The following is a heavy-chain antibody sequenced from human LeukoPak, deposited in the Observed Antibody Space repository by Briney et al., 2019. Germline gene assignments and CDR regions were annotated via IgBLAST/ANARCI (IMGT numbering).Heavy chain of an antibody. J-gene: IGHJ4*02. CDR3: ARRIWNRPFLGPVYFDY. CDR2: IYPGDSDT. D-gene: IGHD1-1*01. CDR1: GYSFTSYW. V-gene: IGHV5-51*01. Sequence: GESLKISCKGSGYSFTSYWIGWVRQMPGKGLEWMGIIYPGDSDTRYSPSFQGQVTISADKSISTAYLQWSSLKASDTAMYYSARRIWNRPFLGPVYFDYWGQGTLVTVSS.